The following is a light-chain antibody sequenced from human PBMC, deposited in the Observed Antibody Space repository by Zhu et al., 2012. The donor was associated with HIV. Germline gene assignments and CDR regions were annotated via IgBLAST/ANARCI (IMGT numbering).Light chain of an antibody. Sequence: IVLTQSPPTLSLSPGERATLSCRASQSIGSYLAWYQQKPGQAPRLLMYDASNRATGISARFSGSGSGTDFTLTISSLEPEDFAVYYCQERSNWPPTFGQGTKVEIK. CDR1: QSIGSY. J-gene: IGKJ1*01. CDR3: QERSNWPPT. CDR2: DAS. V-gene: IGKV3-11*01.